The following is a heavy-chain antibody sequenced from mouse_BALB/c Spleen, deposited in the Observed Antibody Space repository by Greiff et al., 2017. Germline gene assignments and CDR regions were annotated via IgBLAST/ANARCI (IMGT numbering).Heavy chain of an antibody. V-gene: IGHV1S81*02. CDR1: GYTFTSYW. J-gene: IGHJ2*01. CDR2: INPSNGRT. D-gene: IGHD2-2*01. Sequence: VQLQQPGAELVKPGASVKLSCKASGYTFTSYWMHWVKQRPGQGLEWIGEINPSNGRTNYNEKFKSKATLTVDKSSSTAYMQLSSLTSEDSAVYYCARSYGYDYWGQGTTLTVSS. CDR3: ARSYGYDY.